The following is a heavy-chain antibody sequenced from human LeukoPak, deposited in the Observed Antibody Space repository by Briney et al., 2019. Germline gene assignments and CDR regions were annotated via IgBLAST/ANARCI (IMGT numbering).Heavy chain of an antibody. J-gene: IGHJ4*02. D-gene: IGHD5-24*01. CDR3: ARNRGRDGYNYYFDY. CDR1: GFTVSSNY. CDR2: IYSGGST. V-gene: IGHV3-66*02. Sequence: GGSLRLSCAASGFTVSSNYMSWVRQAPGKGLEWVSVIYSGGSTYYADSVKGRFTISRDNSKNTLCLQMNSLRAEDTAVYYCARNRGRDGYNYYFDYWGQGTLVTVSS.